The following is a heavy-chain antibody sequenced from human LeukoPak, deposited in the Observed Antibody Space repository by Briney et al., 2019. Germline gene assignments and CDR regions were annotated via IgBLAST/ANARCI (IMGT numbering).Heavy chain of an antibody. J-gene: IGHJ4*02. Sequence: SETLSLTCTVSGGSISSGGYYWSWIRQPPGKGLEWIGYIYRSGSTYYNPSLKSRVTISVDRSKNQFSLKLSSVTAADMAVYYCARGPQGGPHFFDYWGQGTLVTVSS. CDR3: ARGPQGGPHFFDY. CDR2: IYRSGST. V-gene: IGHV4-30-2*01. CDR1: GGSISSGGYY.